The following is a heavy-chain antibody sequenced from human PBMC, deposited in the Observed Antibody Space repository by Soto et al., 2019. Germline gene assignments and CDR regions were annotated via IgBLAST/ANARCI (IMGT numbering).Heavy chain of an antibody. J-gene: IGHJ4*02. V-gene: IGHV3-30-3*01. CDR3: AREAADGYFDH. CDR1: GFSFDSYT. D-gene: IGHD6-13*01. Sequence: QVPLVESGGGVVQPGRSLRLSCSASGFSFDSYTMQWARQAPGKGLQWVAVISHDGSNQYYSDSVKGRFTISRDNPKKMLYLHMDSLSPEDTAVYYCAREAADGYFDHWGQGTLVTVSS. CDR2: ISHDGSNQ.